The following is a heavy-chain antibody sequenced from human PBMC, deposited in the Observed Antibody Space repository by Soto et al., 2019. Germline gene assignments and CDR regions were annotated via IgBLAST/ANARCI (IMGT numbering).Heavy chain of an antibody. D-gene: IGHD3-3*01. CDR2: ISSSSNFI. CDR1: GFTFSRYC. Sequence: AGGSMTLSCAASGFTFSRYCMNWVRQAPGKGLEWVSFISSSSNFIYYADSVKGRFAISRDNAKNSLYLQMNSLRAEDTAVYYCARGGITIFGVVNTAYYYYYMYVWGKGTTVTVSS. J-gene: IGHJ6*03. CDR3: ARGGITIFGVVNTAYYYYYMYV. V-gene: IGHV3-21*01.